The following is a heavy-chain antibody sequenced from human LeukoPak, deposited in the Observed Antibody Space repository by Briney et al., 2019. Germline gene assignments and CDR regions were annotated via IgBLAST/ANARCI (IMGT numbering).Heavy chain of an antibody. CDR3: VRDLMGMGATTAYLHH. D-gene: IGHD1-26*01. CDR1: GFTFSTYG. CDR2: ISRSSRHV. V-gene: IGHV3-21*06. Sequence: PGGSLRLSCAASGFTFSTYGMYWVRQAPGKGLEWVSSISRSSRHVYYAGSVKGRFTISRDDGKNSLYLQMNSLRAEDMAVYYCVRDLMGMGATTAYLHHWGQGTLVTVSS. J-gene: IGHJ1*01.